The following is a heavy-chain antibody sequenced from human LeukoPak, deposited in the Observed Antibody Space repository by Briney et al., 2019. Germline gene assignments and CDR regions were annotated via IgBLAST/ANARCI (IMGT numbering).Heavy chain of an antibody. Sequence: ASVKVSCKASGYTFTGYYMHWVRQAPGQGLEWMGWINPNSGGTNYAQKFQGRVTMTRDTSISTAYMELSRLRSDDTAVYYCARPVNDFWSGYYLSWGQGTLVTVSS. CDR2: INPNSGGT. V-gene: IGHV1-2*02. CDR3: ARPVNDFWSGYYLS. CDR1: GYTFTGYY. D-gene: IGHD3-3*01. J-gene: IGHJ4*02.